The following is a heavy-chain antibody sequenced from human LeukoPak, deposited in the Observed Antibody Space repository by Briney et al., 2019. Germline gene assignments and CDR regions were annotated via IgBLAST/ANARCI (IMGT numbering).Heavy chain of an antibody. D-gene: IGHD2/OR15-2a*01. CDR3: VKLSDAS. J-gene: IGHJ5*02. Sequence: GGSLRLSCAVSGLTFSDSIMHWVRQAPGKGLEWVSSIISSSSTIYYADSVEGRFTISRDNAKNSLYLQMNSQRAEDTAVYYCVKLSDASWGQGTLVTVSS. CDR2: IISSSSTI. CDR1: GLTFSDSI. V-gene: IGHV3-21*01.